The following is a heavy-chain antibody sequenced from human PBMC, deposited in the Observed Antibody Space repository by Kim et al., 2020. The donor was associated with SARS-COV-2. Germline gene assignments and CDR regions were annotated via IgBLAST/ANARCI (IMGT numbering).Heavy chain of an antibody. D-gene: IGHD2-15*01. J-gene: IGHJ4*02. CDR3: ARGCSGGSCPTYY. CDR1: GFTFSSYA. CDR2: ISYDGSNK. Sequence: GGSLRLSCAASGFTFSSYAMHWVRQAPGKGLEWVAVISYDGSNKYYADSVKGRFTISRDNSKNTLYLQMNSLRAEDTAVYYCARGCSGGSCPTYYWGQGTLVTVSS. V-gene: IGHV3-30-3*01.